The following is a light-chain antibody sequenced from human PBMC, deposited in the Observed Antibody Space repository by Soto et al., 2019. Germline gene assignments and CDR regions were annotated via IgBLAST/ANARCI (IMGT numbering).Light chain of an antibody. V-gene: IGLV2-14*01. CDR3: NSYSGGNTLYV. CDR1: SKEIGGYNF. Sequence: QSVLTPPASVAWSPGQSITIPCNGKSKEIGGYNFVSWFQQHPGKAPKLLICDVTRRPLGVSVRFSGSKSGNTASLTISGLQAEDEADYYCNSYSGGNTLYVFGSGTKVTVL. J-gene: IGLJ1*01. CDR2: DVT.